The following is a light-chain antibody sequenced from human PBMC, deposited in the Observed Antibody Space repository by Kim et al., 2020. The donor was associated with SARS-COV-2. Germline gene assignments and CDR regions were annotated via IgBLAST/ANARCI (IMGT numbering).Light chain of an antibody. Sequence: SLCPGERATLSCRASQSVSSYLAWYQQKPGQALRLLIYDVSSRATGIPARFSGSGSGTDFTLTISSLEPEDFAVYYCQQRSNLITFGQGTRLEIK. J-gene: IGKJ5*01. CDR3: QQRSNLIT. CDR2: DVS. V-gene: IGKV3-11*01. CDR1: QSVSSY.